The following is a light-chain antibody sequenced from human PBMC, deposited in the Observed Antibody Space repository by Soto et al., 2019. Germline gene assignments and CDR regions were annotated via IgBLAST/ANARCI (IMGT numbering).Light chain of an antibody. CDR2: DVS. CDR1: SSDVGGYNY. J-gene: IGLJ1*01. CDR3: SSYTSSSTYV. V-gene: IGLV2-14*01. Sequence: QSALTQPASVSGSPGQSITISCTGTSSDVGGYNYVSWYQQYPGKVPKLMIYDVSYRPSGVSNRFSGSKSGNTASLTISGLQAEDEADYYCSSYTSSSTYVFGPGTKSPS.